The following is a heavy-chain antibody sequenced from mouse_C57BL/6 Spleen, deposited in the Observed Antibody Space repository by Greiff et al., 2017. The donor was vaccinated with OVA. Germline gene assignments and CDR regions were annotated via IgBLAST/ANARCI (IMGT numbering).Heavy chain of an antibody. CDR2: IRLKSDNYAT. D-gene: IGHD2-1*01. Sequence: VQLKESGGGLVQPGGSMKLSCVASGFPFSTYWMNWVRQSPEKGLEWVAQIRLKSDNYATHYAKSVKGRFTISRDDSKSRVYLQMNNLRAEDTGIYYCTSYYGYGYFDVWGTGTTVTVSS. V-gene: IGHV6-3*01. CDR3: TSYYGYGYFDV. CDR1: GFPFSTYW. J-gene: IGHJ1*03.